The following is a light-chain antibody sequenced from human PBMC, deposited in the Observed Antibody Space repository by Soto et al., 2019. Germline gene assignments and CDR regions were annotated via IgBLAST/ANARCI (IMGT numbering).Light chain of an antibody. CDR3: AAWDDSLNAFYV. Sequence: QSVLAQPPSVSGTPGQRVTISCSGSRSNIGSNTVNWYQDLPGTAPKPLVYDNHHRPSGVPDRFSGSKSGTSASLAISGLQSEDEAEYYCAAWDDSLNAFYVFGTGTKVTVL. CDR2: DNH. V-gene: IGLV1-44*01. CDR1: RSNIGSNT. J-gene: IGLJ1*01.